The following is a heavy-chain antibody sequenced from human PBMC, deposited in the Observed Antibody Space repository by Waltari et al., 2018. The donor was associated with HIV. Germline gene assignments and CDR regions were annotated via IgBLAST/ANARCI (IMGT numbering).Heavy chain of an antibody. CDR2: IKQDESEK. D-gene: IGHD3-22*01. CDR1: GFTFNNFL. V-gene: IGHV3-7*01. CDR3: AREALYDSSGYYFDY. Sequence: EVQLVESGGALVQPGGSLRLSCADSGFTFNNFLMTWVRQAPGKGLEWVANIKQDESEKYYVYSLKGRFTISRDNAKNSLFLQMNSLRVEDTAVYYCAREALYDSSGYYFDYWGQGTLVTVSS. J-gene: IGHJ4*02.